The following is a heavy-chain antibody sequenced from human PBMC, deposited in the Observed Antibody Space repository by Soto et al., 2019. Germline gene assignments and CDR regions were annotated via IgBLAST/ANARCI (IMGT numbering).Heavy chain of an antibody. CDR1: GFTFSSYA. CDR3: ARDAGVSGYSSGWANVVSESYGMDV. V-gene: IGHV3-30-3*01. D-gene: IGHD6-19*01. CDR2: ISYDGSNK. J-gene: IGHJ6*02. Sequence: GGSLRLSCAASGFTFSSYAMHWVRQAPGKGLEWVAVISYDGSNKYYADSVKGRFTISRDNSKNTLYLQMNSLRAEDTAVYYCARDAGVSGYSSGWANVVSESYGMDVWGQGTTVTVSS.